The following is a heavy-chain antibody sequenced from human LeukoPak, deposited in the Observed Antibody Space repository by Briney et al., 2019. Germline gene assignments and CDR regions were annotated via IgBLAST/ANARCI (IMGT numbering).Heavy chain of an antibody. CDR1: GFTFDDYA. D-gene: IGHD4/OR15-4a*01. J-gene: IGHJ4*02. Sequence: GRSLRLSCAASGFTFDDYAMHWVRQAPGKGLEWVSGISWNRGSIGYADSVKGRFTVSRDNAKNSLYLQMNSLRAEDTALYYCAKDLRPYGGLAYWGQGTLVTVSS. V-gene: IGHV3-9*01. CDR2: ISWNRGSI. CDR3: AKDLRPYGGLAY.